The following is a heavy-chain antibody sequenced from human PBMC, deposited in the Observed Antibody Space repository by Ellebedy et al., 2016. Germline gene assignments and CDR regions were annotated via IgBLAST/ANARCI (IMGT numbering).Heavy chain of an antibody. CDR2: ISWTSVSI. J-gene: IGHJ2*01. D-gene: IGHD2-2*01. V-gene: IGHV3-9*01. Sequence: SLKISXAASGFTFDDYAMHWVRQAPGKGLEWVSGISWTSVSIGYADSVKGRFTISRDNAKNSLYLQMNNLRAEDTALYYCAKERCSSTSCYAHWYFDLWGRGTLVTVSS. CDR3: AKERCSSTSCYAHWYFDL. CDR1: GFTFDDYA.